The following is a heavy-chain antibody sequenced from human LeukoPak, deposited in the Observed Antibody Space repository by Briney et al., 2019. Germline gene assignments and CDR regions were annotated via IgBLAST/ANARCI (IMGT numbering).Heavy chain of an antibody. Sequence: GRSLRLSCAASGFTFSSYAMHWVRQAPCKGLEWVAVISYDGSNKYYADSVKGRFTISRDNSKNTLYLQMNSLRGEDTAVYYCAKEGGIRIAAAGAFAFDIWGQGTMVTVSS. CDR2: ISYDGSNK. CDR1: GFTFSSYA. J-gene: IGHJ3*02. D-gene: IGHD6-13*01. V-gene: IGHV3-30-3*01. CDR3: AKEGGIRIAAAGAFAFDI.